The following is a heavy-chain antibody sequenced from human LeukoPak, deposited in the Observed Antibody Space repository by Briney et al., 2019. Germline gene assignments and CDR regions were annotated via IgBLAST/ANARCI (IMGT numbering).Heavy chain of an antibody. CDR3: ARAPGYYDSSGVFDY. CDR2: INPSGGST. D-gene: IGHD3-22*01. Sequence: ASVKVSCKASGYTFTSYYMHWVRQAPGQGLEWMGIINPSGGSTSYAQKFQGRVTMTRDTYTSTVYMELSSLRSEDTAVYYCARAPGYYDSSGVFDYWGQGTLVTVSS. V-gene: IGHV1-46*01. J-gene: IGHJ4*02. CDR1: GYTFTSYY.